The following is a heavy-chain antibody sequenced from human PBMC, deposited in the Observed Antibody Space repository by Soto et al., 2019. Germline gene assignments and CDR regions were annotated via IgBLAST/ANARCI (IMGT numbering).Heavy chain of an antibody. V-gene: IGHV1-18*01. CDR2: ISAYNGNT. Sequence: GASVKVSCKASGYTFTSYGISWVRQAPGQGLEWMGWISAYNGNTNYAQKLQGRVTMTTDTSTSTAYMELRSLRSDDTAVYYCARVDSGSYPTNWFDPWGPGTLVTVSS. J-gene: IGHJ5*02. CDR1: GYTFTSYG. CDR3: ARVDSGSYPTNWFDP. D-gene: IGHD1-26*01.